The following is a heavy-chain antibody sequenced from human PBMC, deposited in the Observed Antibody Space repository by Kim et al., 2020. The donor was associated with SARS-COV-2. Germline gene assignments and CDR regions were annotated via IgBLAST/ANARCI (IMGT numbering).Heavy chain of an antibody. CDR1: GGSISSSSYY. D-gene: IGHD1-1*01. V-gene: IGHV4-39*07. CDR3: ARVRPRYNWDHYYYYGMAV. Sequence: SETLSLTCTVSGGSISSSSYYWGWIRQPPGKGLEWIGSIYYSGSTYYNPSLKSRVTISVDTSKNQFSLKLSSVTAADTAVYYCARVRPRYNWDHYYYYGMAVRGQGTTVTVSS. CDR2: IYYSGST. J-gene: IGHJ6*02.